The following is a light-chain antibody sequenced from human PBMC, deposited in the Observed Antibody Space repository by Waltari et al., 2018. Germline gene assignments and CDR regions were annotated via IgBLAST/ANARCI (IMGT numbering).Light chain of an antibody. J-gene: IGKJ1*01. CDR2: GVS. CDR1: QSLSRA. Sequence: DIVLPQSPDTLSLSPGDRATLCCRASQSLSRALAWYQPKPGQAPTLLIYGVSTRSTGIPDRFIGSGSGTDFSTTITKLEPEDFAVYYCQPYVRVPVTFCQGSKVDIK. V-gene: IGKV3-20*01. CDR3: QPYVRVPVT.